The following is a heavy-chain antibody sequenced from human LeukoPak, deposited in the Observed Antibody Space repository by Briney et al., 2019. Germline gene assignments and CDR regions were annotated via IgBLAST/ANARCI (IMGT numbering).Heavy chain of an antibody. CDR3: ARAWGYSYVDY. V-gene: IGHV4-34*01. D-gene: IGHD5-18*01. CDR1: GGSFSGYY. J-gene: IGHJ4*02. CDR2: INHSGST. Sequence: PSETLSLTCAVYGGSFSGYYWSWIRQPPGKGLEWIGEINHSGSTNYNPSLKSRVTISVDTSKNQFSLKLSSVTAADTAVYYCARAWGYSYVDYWGQGTLDTVSS.